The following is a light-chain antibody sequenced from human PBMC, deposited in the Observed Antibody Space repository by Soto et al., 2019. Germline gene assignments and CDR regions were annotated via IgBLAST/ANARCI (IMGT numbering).Light chain of an antibody. CDR1: QGVSTF. J-gene: IGKJ3*01. CDR2: TAS. CDR3: QQSYSSPFT. Sequence: DIQMTQSPSSLSASIGDRLIITCRTSQGVSTFLNWYRQKAGEAPRLLIYTASSLQSGVPSRCSGGGSGTEFTLTINSLQPEDFGPYFCQQSYSSPFTCGPGTRVDVK. V-gene: IGKV1-39*01.